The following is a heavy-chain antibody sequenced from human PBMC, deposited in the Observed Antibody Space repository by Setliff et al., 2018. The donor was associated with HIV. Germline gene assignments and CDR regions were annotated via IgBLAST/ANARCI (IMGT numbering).Heavy chain of an antibody. CDR3: AKVDDGQCNTFNCRDFDY. CDR1: GFTFSDHY. J-gene: IGHJ4*02. V-gene: IGHV3-23*01. CDR2: IDPSGSRI. Sequence: GGSLRLSCAASGFTFSDHYMSWVRQVPGKGLEWVSAIDPSGSRIFYSDAVKGRFTISRDNFRNTLSLQMNSLTAEDSAIYYCAKVDDGQCNTFNCRDFDYWGRGTLVTVSS. D-gene: IGHD1-1*01.